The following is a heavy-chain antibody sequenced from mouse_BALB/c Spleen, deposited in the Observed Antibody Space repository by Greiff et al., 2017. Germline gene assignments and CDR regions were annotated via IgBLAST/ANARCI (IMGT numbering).Heavy chain of an antibody. Sequence: EVKLMESGGGLVQPGGSRKLSCAASGFTFSSFGMHWVRQAPEKGLEWVAYISSGSSTIYYADTVKGRFTISRDNPKNTLFLQMTSLRSEDTAMYYCARSGGNYHYYAMDYWGQGTSVTVSS. D-gene: IGHD2-1*01. CDR3: ARSGGNYHYYAMDY. V-gene: IGHV5-17*02. J-gene: IGHJ4*01. CDR1: GFTFSSFG. CDR2: ISSGSSTI.